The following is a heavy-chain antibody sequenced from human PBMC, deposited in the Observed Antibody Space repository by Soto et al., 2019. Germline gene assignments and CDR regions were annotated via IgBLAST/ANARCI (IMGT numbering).Heavy chain of an antibody. CDR2: MNPNSGNT. V-gene: IGHV1-8*01. Sequence: QVQLVQSGAEVKKPGASVKVSCTFTSYDINWVRQATGQGLERMGWMNPNSGNTRYAQKFQGRVTMTRNTSNFTAYMELSSLSSEDTAVYYCARGPGSSDWRFSYYYMDVWGQGTTVTVSS. J-gene: IGHJ6*02. D-gene: IGHD6-19*01. CDR1: FTSYD. CDR3: ARGPGSSDWRFSYYYMDV.